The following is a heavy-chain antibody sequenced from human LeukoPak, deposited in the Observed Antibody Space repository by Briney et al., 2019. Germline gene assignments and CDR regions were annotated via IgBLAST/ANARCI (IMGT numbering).Heavy chain of an antibody. Sequence: SETLSLTCSVSGGSISSYYWSWIRQPPGKGLEWIGYIYYSGRTSYNPSLKSRVTISVDTSKNQFSLRLSSVTAADTAVYYCAREVYDTSGYYQGGWFDPWGQGTLVTVSS. D-gene: IGHD3-22*01. CDR3: AREVYDTSGYYQGGWFDP. V-gene: IGHV4-59*01. CDR1: GGSISSYY. CDR2: IYYSGRT. J-gene: IGHJ5*02.